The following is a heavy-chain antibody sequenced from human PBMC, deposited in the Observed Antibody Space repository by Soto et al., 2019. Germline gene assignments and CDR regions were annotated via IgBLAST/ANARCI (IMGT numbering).Heavy chain of an antibody. CDR1: GYSIRSGYF. CDR2: MYHSGIT. CDR3: ARSMYSTSAQLYYGMDV. V-gene: IGHV4-38-2*01. J-gene: IGHJ6*02. D-gene: IGHD6-6*01. Sequence: PSETLSLTCAVSGYSIRSGYFWGWIRQPPGKGLEWIGSMYHSGITYYNLSLKSRVTISVDTSKIQLSLKLSSATAADTAVYYCARSMYSTSAQLYYGMDVWGQGTKVTVSS.